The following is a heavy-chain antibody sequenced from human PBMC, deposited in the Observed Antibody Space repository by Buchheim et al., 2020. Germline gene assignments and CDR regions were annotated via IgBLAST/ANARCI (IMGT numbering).Heavy chain of an antibody. CDR3: ARESGSNYYELIDH. D-gene: IGHD4-11*01. CDR2: MSPNGGHT. J-gene: IGHJ4*02. CDR1: GYTFIGHN. Sequence: QVQLVQSGAEVKQPGASVMVSCKASGYTFIGHNINWVRQAAGRGLEWMGWMSPNGGHTGFARKFQGRVTMTSDNSISTAFMELRSLSSEDTAVYYCARESGSNYYELIDHWGQGTLDTVSS. V-gene: IGHV1-8*01.